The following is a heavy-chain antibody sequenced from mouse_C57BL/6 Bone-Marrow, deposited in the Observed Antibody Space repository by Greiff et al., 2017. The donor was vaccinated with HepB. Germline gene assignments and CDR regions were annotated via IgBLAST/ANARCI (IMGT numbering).Heavy chain of an antibody. J-gene: IGHJ3*01. CDR3: TTSLTGTRWFAY. CDR2: IDPENGDT. Sequence: VQLQQSGAELVRPGASVKLSCTASGFNIKDDYMHWVKQRPEQGLEWIGWIDPENGDTEYASKFQGKATITADTSSNTAYLQLSSLTSEDTAVYYWTTSLTGTRWFAYWGQGTLVTVSA. V-gene: IGHV14-4*01. CDR1: GFNIKDDY. D-gene: IGHD4-1*01.